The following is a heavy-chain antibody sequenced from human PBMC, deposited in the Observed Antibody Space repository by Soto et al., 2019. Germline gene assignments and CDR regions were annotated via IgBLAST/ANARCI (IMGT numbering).Heavy chain of an antibody. J-gene: IGHJ4*02. CDR2: IYYSGST. Sequence: QVQLQESGPGLVKPSQTLSLTCTVSGGSISSGGYYWSWIRQHPGKGLEWIGYIYYSGSTYYNPSLRSRVTISVAPSNTQFSLKLSSVTAADTAVYYCARDSYGSGSFDYWGQGTLVTVSS. D-gene: IGHD3-10*01. V-gene: IGHV4-31*03. CDR3: ARDSYGSGSFDY. CDR1: GGSISSGGYY.